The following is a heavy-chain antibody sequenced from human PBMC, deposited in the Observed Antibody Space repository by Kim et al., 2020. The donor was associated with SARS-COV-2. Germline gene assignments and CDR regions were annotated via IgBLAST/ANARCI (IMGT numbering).Heavy chain of an antibody. J-gene: IGHJ4*02. CDR1: GCTFSSDW. CDR2: INTDGCFT. CDR3: ARFGSDWSLSS. D-gene: IGHD6-19*01. V-gene: IGHV3-74*01. Sequence: GGSLRLSCAGSGCTFSSDWMHWVRQAPGKGLEWVSRINTDGCFTTNADSVKGRFTISRDNAKNTLYLQMNSVRAEDTAVYYCARFGSDWSLSSWGQGTLVTVSS.